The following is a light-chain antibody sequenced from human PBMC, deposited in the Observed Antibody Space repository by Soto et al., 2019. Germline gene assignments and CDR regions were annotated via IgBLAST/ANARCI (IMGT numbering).Light chain of an antibody. CDR1: QGINNY. CDR3: QKYNTAPRT. Sequence: DIQMTQSPSSLSASVGDRVTITCRASQGINNYLAWYQQQPGKVPKLLIYAASTLQPGVPSRFSGSGSGTDFALTISSLQPEDVETYFCQKYNTAPRTFGQGTKVEI. V-gene: IGKV1-27*01. J-gene: IGKJ1*01. CDR2: AAS.